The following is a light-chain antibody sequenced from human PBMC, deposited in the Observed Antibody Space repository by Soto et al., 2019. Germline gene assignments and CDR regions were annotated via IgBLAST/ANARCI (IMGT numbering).Light chain of an antibody. Sequence: QSVLTQPPSTSGTPGQRGTISCSGASSNIGSNTVNWYQHLPGTAPKLLIYYTNQRPSGVPDRFSGSRSGTSASLAITGPQSGDDAYYYCAAWDDSLNGVVFGGGTKLTVL. J-gene: IGLJ2*01. V-gene: IGLV1-44*01. CDR2: YTN. CDR3: AAWDDSLNGVV. CDR1: SSNIGSNT.